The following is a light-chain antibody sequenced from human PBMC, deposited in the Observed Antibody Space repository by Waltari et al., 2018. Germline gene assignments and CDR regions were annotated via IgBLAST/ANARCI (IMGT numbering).Light chain of an antibody. CDR1: QSVSRY. Sequence: ETALTQSPATLSLSPGERATLPCRASQSVSRYLAWYQQKPGQAPRLLIYDASNRATGIPARFSGSGSGTDFTLTISSLEPEDFAVYYCQQRSNWLFTFGPGTKVDIK. CDR3: QQRSNWLFT. J-gene: IGKJ3*01. CDR2: DAS. V-gene: IGKV3-11*01.